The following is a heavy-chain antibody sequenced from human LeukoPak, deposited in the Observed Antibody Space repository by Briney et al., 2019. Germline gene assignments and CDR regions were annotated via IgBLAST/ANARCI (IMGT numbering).Heavy chain of an antibody. CDR3: ARGVQIATFDY. CDR2: IYYSGST. CDR1: GGSISSYY. J-gene: IGHJ4*02. Sequence: SETLSLTCTVSGGSISSYYWSWIRQPPGKGLEWIGYIYYSGSTIYNPSLKSRVTISVDTSKNQFSLKLSSVTAADTAVYYCARGVQIATFDYWGQGTLVTVSS. V-gene: IGHV4-59*01. D-gene: IGHD6-13*01.